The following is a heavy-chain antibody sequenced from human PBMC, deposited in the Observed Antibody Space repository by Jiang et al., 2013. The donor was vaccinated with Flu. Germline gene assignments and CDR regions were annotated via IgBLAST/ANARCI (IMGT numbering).Heavy chain of an antibody. CDR2: INPNSGDT. J-gene: IGHJ5*02. CDR1: GYTFTGYY. D-gene: IGHD1-26*01. Sequence: SGAEVKKPGSSVKVSCKASGYTFTGYYMHWVRQAPGQGLEWMGWINPNSGDTNYAQKFQGRVTMTRDTSISTAYMELSRLTSDDTAVYYCARSVDLNGSPLSPWGQGTLVTVSS. V-gene: IGHV1-2*02. CDR3: ARSVDLNGSPLSP.